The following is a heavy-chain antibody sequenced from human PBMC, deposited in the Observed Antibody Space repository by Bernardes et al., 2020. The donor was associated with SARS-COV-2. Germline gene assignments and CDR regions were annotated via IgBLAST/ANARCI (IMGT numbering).Heavy chain of an antibody. V-gene: IGHV7-4-1*02. CDR3: ARDLLLWFGEGRDV. D-gene: IGHD3-10*01. CDR1: GYTFTSYA. Sequence: ASVKVSCKASGYTFTSYAMNWVRQAPGQGLEWMGWINTNTRNPTYAQGFTGRFVFSLDTSVSTAYLQISSLKAEDTAVYYCARDLLLWFGEGRDVWGQGTTVTVSS. J-gene: IGHJ6*02. CDR2: INTNTRNP.